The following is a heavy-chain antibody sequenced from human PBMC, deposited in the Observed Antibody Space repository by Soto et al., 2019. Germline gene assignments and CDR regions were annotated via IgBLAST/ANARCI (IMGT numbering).Heavy chain of an antibody. Sequence: GGSLRLSCAASGFTFSSYAMSWVRQAPGKGLECVSVISGSGDTTYYADSVKGRFAISRDNSKNTLFLQVNSLRAEDTAVYYCAKVRKTYYYGTASYYQTGADYWGQGTLVTVSS. D-gene: IGHD3-10*01. CDR1: GFTFSSYA. V-gene: IGHV3-23*01. CDR3: AKVRKTYYYGTASYYQTGADY. J-gene: IGHJ4*02. CDR2: ISGSGDTT.